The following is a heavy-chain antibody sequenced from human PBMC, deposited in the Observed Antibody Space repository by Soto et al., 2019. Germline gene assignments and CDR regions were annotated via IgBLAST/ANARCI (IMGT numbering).Heavy chain of an antibody. J-gene: IGHJ4*02. D-gene: IGHD1-26*01. CDR3: ARRSYGDY. Sequence: QVHLVQSGAEVKKPGASVKVSCKGSGYTFTSYGITWVRQAPGQGLEWMGWISAHNGNTNYAQKLQGRVTVTTGTSTSPARMGLSVLGCVDAAVYFVARRSYGDYCGQGAVVIAS. V-gene: IGHV1-18*01. CDR2: ISAHNGNT. CDR1: GYTFTSYG.